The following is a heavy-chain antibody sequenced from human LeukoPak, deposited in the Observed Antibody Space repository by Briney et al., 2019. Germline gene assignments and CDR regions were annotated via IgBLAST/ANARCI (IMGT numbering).Heavy chain of an antibody. Sequence: SETLSLTCTVSGGSISSGDYCWSWIRQPPGKGLEWIGYIYYSGSTYYNPSLKSRVTISVDTSKNQFSLKLSSVTAADTAVYYCARDAHLKPLYYFDYWGQGTLVTVSS. V-gene: IGHV4-30-4*01. CDR2: IYYSGST. J-gene: IGHJ4*02. CDR1: GGSISSGDYC. CDR3: ARDAHLKPLYYFDY.